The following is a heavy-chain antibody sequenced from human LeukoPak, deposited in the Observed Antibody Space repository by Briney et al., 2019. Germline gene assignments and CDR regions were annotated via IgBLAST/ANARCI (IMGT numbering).Heavy chain of an antibody. CDR1: GYSISSGHY. D-gene: IGHD1-26*01. J-gene: IGHJ5*02. V-gene: IGHV4-38-2*01. CDR3: ARLPVELRANWFDP. Sequence: SETLSLTCDVSGYSISSGHYWGWIRQPPGKGLEYIGSIHHSGSTYYNPSLKSRVTISVDTSKDQFSLKLSSVTAADTAVYYCARLPVELRANWFDPWGQGTLVTVSS. CDR2: IHHSGST.